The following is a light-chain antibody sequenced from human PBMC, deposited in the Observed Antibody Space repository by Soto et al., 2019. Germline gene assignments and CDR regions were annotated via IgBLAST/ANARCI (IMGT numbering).Light chain of an antibody. V-gene: IGKV1-9*01. CDR1: QGISSY. Sequence: DIQLTQSPSFLSASVGDRVTITCRASQGISSYLAWYQQKPGKAPKLLIYAASALQSGVPSRFSGSGSGTEFTLTISSLQPEALETYYHQQHNSYPLNYGGATKADI. CDR2: AAS. CDR3: QQHNSYPLN. J-gene: IGKJ4*01.